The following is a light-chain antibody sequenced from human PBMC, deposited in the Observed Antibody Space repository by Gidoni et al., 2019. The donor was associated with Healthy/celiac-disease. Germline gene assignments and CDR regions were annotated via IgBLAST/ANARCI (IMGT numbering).Light chain of an antibody. CDR2: WAS. CDR3: QQYYSTPRT. Sequence: DIVMTQSPDSLAVSLGERATINCKSSQSVLYRSNNKNYLAWYRQKPGQPPKLLIYWASTRESGAPDRFSGSGSGTDFTLTISSLQAEDVAVYYCQQYYSTPRTFGQGTKVEIK. CDR1: QSVLYRSNNKNY. J-gene: IGKJ1*01. V-gene: IGKV4-1*01.